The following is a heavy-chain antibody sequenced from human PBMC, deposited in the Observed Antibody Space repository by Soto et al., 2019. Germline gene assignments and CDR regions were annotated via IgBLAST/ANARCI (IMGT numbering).Heavy chain of an antibody. V-gene: IGHV3-21*06. CDR3: AIEEVRGIIRWFDP. CDR2: ISGRSGVI. J-gene: IGHJ5*02. D-gene: IGHD3-10*01. Sequence: GGSLRLSCAASGFAFSEYSMAWVRQAPGKGPEWVSCISGRSGVIYYVDSVKGRFTVSRDNAKNSLFLRMNSLRQEDTAVYYWAIEEVRGIIRWFDPWGQGTRVTVSS. CDR1: GFAFSEYS.